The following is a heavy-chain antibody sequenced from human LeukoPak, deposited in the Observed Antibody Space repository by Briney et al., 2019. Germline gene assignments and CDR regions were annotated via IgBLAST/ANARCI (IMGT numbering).Heavy chain of an antibody. Sequence: ASVKVSCKASGGTFSSYAISWVRQAPGQGLEWMGGIIPIFGTANYVQKFQGRVTITTDESTSTAYMELSSLRSEDTAVYYCASTNFYSSSSTAFDYWGQGTLVTVSS. CDR3: ASTNFYSSSSTAFDY. CDR1: GGTFSSYA. V-gene: IGHV1-69*05. J-gene: IGHJ4*02. CDR2: IIPIFGTA. D-gene: IGHD6-6*01.